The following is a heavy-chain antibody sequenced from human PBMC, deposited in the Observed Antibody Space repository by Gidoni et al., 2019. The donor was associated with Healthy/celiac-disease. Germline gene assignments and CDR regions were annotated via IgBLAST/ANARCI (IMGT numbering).Heavy chain of an antibody. CDR2: ISGSGGST. CDR3: AKDQLFYDYGDLGAFDY. Sequence: EVQLLESGGGLVQPGGSLRLSCAASGFTFSSYAMSWVRQAPGKGLEWVSAISGSGGSTYYADSVKGRFTISRDNSKNTLYLQMNSLRAEDTAVYYCAKDQLFYDYGDLGAFDYWGQGTLVTVSS. V-gene: IGHV3-23*01. CDR1: GFTFSSYA. J-gene: IGHJ4*02. D-gene: IGHD4-17*01.